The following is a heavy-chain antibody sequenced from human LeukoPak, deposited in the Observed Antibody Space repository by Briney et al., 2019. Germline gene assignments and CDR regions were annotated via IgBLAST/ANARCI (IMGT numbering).Heavy chain of an antibody. V-gene: IGHV3-49*04. D-gene: IGHD1-26*01. CDR3: TREAVGGRRGATKLHFDY. J-gene: IGHJ4*02. CDR2: IRSKAYGGTS. Sequence: GGSLRLSCTTSGFSFVDYGMAWVRQAPGKGLELVGFIRSKAYGGTSEYAASVKGRFTLSRDDSKSIAYLQMNSLKAEDTALYYCTREAVGGRRGATKLHFDYWGQGTLVTVSS. CDR1: GFSFVDYG.